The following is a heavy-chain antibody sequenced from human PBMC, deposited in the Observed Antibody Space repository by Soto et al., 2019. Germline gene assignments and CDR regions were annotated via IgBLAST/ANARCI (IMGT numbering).Heavy chain of an antibody. CDR1: GFIFSSYW. Sequence: GGSLRLSCAASGFIFSSYWMHWVRQTPGKGLVWVARIRPDGSGSTDADSVKGRFTISRDNAKNTLYLQMNSLRADDTAVYYCARDRGFGDTGVATLAFDVWGQGTTVTVSS. J-gene: IGHJ6*01. CDR2: IRPDGSGS. CDR3: ARDRGFGDTGVATLAFDV. D-gene: IGHD5-12*01. V-gene: IGHV3-74*01.